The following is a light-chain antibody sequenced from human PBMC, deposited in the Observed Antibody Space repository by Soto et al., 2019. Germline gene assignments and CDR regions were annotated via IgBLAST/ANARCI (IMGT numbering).Light chain of an antibody. Sequence: QSALTQPASVSGSPGQSITISCTGSSTDVGGYNYVSWYQQHPGKAPKLMIYDVSNRPSGVSNRFSGSKSGNTASLTISGLQAEDDADYYCSSYTSTTTPCFGSGTKVTVL. J-gene: IGLJ1*01. CDR2: DVS. V-gene: IGLV2-14*03. CDR1: STDVGGYNY. CDR3: SSYTSTTTPC.